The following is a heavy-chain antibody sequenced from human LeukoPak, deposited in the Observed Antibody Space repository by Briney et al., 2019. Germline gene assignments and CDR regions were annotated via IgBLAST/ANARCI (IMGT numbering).Heavy chain of an antibody. CDR1: GGSISSYY. Sequence: SETLSLTCTVSGGSISSYYWSWIRQPPGKGLEWIGYIYYSGSTNYNPSLKSRVTISVDTSKNQFSLKLSSVTAADTAVYYCARGDSNYDYFDYWGQGTLVTVPS. D-gene: IGHD4-11*01. CDR2: IYYSGST. V-gene: IGHV4-59*01. J-gene: IGHJ4*02. CDR3: ARGDSNYDYFDY.